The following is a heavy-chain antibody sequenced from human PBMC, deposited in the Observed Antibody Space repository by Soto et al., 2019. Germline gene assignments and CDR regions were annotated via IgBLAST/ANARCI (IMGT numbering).Heavy chain of an antibody. CDR1: GYTFTSYG. Sequence: QVQLVQSGAEVKKPGASVKVSCKASGYTFTSYGISWVRQAPGQGLEWMGWISAYNGNTNYAQKLQGRVTMTTDTSASTAYMELRSLRSDDTAVYYCARDPYCSGGSCYPYYFDYWGQGTLVTVSS. D-gene: IGHD2-15*01. J-gene: IGHJ4*02. V-gene: IGHV1-18*01. CDR3: ARDPYCSGGSCYPYYFDY. CDR2: ISAYNGNT.